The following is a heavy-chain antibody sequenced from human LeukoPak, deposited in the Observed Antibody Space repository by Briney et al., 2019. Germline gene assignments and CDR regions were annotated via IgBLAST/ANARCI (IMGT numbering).Heavy chain of an antibody. CDR2: ISGSGGST. J-gene: IGHJ4*02. CDR1: GFTFSTYA. Sequence: GGSLRFSCAASGFTFSTYAMSWVRQAPGKGLEWVSGISGSGGSTYYADSVKGRFTISRDNSKNTLYLQMNSLRAEDTAAYYCAKEGDYGSPPYYFDYWGQGTLVTVPS. D-gene: IGHD3-10*01. CDR3: AKEGDYGSPPYYFDY. V-gene: IGHV3-23*01.